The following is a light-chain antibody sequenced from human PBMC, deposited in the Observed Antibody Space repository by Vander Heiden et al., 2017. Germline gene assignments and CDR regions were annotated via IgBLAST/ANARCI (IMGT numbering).Light chain of an antibody. CDR3: QQYDNLPWT. CDR1: QDISNY. J-gene: IGKJ1*01. CDR2: DAS. V-gene: IGKV1-33*01. Sequence: DIQMTQSPSFLSASVGDRVTITCQASQDISNYLNWYQQKPGKAPKLLIYDASNLETGVPSRFSGSGSGTDFTFTISSLQPEDIATYYCQQYDNLPWTFGPGTKVDIK.